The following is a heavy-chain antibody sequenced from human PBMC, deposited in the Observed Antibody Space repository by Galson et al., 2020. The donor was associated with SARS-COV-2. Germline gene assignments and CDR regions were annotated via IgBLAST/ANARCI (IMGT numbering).Heavy chain of an antibody. J-gene: IGHJ6*02. CDR3: ATSVAAAGDPGDYSYSYGMDV. Sequence: ASVKVSCKVSGYTLTELSMHWVRQAPGKGLEWMGGFDPEDGETIYAQKFQGRVTMTEDTSTDTAYMELSSLRSEDTAVYYCATSVAAAGDPGDYSYSYGMDVWGQGTTVTVSS. D-gene: IGHD6-13*01. CDR2: FDPEDGET. CDR1: GYTLTELS. V-gene: IGHV1-24*01.